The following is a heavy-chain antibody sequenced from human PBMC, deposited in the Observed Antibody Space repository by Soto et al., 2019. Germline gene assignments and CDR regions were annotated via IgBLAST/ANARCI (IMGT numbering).Heavy chain of an antibody. J-gene: IGHJ4*02. V-gene: IGHV3-48*03. D-gene: IGHD4-17*01. CDR1: GFTFSSYE. Sequence: PGGSLRLSCAASGFTFSSYEVNWVRQAPGKGLESVPYIRSSGSTLHYADSVKGRFTISRDNAKNSLYLQMNSLRAEDTAVYYCAIDHNDYGDEYFYYWGQVTLVTVSS. CDR3: AIDHNDYGDEYFYY. CDR2: IRSSGSTL.